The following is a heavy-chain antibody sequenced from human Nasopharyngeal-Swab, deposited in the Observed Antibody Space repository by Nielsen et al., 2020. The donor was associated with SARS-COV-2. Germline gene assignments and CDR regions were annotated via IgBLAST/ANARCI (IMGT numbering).Heavy chain of an antibody. CDR2: IIPIFGTT. CDR3: ARGYSRMTGTPPRFDP. V-gene: IGHV1-69*13. CDR1: GGTFSGYA. D-gene: IGHD1-7*01. Sequence: SVKVSCKASGGTFSGYAINWVRQAPGQGLVWIGGIIPIFGTTNYAQKFQGRVTITADESTSTAYMELSSLRSEDTAVYYCARGYSRMTGTPPRFDPWGQGTLVTVSS. J-gene: IGHJ5*02.